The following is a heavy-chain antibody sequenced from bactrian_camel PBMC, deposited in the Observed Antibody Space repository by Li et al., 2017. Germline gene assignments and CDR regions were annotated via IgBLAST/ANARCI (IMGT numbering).Heavy chain of an antibody. CDR3: VTDIFYPDSDPVGQSTSTDPHNY. D-gene: IGHD2*01. V-gene: IGHV3S40*01. J-gene: IGHJ4*01. CDR2: INSSGRST. Sequence: VQLVESGGDLVRPGGSLRLSCAASGFTFSDYTMTWVRQAPGKGLEWVSDINSSGRSTNYADSVKGRFTIVTGDTKKMVHLQMNSLKTVDSAVYYCVTDIFYPDSDPVGQSTSTDPHNYWGQGTQVTVS. CDR1: GFTFSDYT.